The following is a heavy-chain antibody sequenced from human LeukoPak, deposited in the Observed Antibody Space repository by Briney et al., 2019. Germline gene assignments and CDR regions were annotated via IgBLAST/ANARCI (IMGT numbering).Heavy chain of an antibody. J-gene: IGHJ4*02. CDR1: GGSFSGYY. CDR2: INHSGST. D-gene: IGHD5-18*01. CDR3: ARGPRTALFNY. V-gene: IGHV4-34*01. Sequence: SETLSLTCAVYGGSFSGYYWSWIRQPPGKGLEWIGEINHSGSTNYNPSLKCRVTISVDTSKNQFSLKLSSVTAADTAVYYCARGPRTALFNYWGQGTLVTVSS.